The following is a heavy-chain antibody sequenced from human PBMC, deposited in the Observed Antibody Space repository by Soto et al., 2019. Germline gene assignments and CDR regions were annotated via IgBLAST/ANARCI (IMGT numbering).Heavy chain of an antibody. J-gene: IGHJ4*02. V-gene: IGHV3-21*01. CDR1: GFTFSSYS. Sequence: EVQLVESGGGLVKPGGSLRLSCAASGFTFSSYSMNWVRQAPGKGLEWVSSISSSSSYIYYADSVKGRFTISRDNAKNSLYLQMNRLRGEDKAVYYCARGAYYDSSGYQRIWGQGTLVTVSS. D-gene: IGHD3-22*01. CDR2: ISSSSSYI. CDR3: ARGAYYDSSGYQRI.